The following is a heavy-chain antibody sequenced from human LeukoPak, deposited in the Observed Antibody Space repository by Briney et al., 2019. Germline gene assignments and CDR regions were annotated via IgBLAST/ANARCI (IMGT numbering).Heavy chain of an antibody. CDR1: RGSIGHYF. D-gene: IGHD3-22*01. CDR2: ISYSGS. V-gene: IGHV4-59*12. Sequence: SETLSLTCTVSRGSIGHYFWIWIRQSPGKGLEWIGYISYSGSNYNPSLKSRVSQSLDTSKNQFSLKLSSVTAADSAVYYCARDRVDSSSYYYYYGMDVWGQGTTVTVSS. J-gene: IGHJ6*02. CDR3: ARDRVDSSSYYYYYGMDV.